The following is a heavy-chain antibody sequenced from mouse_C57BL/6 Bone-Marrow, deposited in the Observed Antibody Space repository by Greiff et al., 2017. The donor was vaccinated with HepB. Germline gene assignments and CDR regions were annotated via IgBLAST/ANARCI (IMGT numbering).Heavy chain of an antibody. V-gene: IGHV1-15*01. CDR3: TRWGVDY. Sequence: QVQLKQSGAELVRPGASVTLSCEASGYTFTDYEMHWVKQTPVHGLEWIGAIDPETGGTAYNQKFKGKAILTADKSSSTAYMELRSLTSEDSAVYYCTRWGVDYWGQGTTLTVSS. CDR2: IDPETGGT. J-gene: IGHJ2*01. CDR1: GYTFTDYE.